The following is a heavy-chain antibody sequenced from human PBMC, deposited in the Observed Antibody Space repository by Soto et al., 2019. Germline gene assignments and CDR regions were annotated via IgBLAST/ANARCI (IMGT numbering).Heavy chain of an antibody. J-gene: IGHJ4*02. D-gene: IGHD2-15*01. CDR1: GGSISGSY. V-gene: IGHV4-59*01. CDR2: IHYSGST. Sequence: QLQLQESGPGLVKPSETLSLTCTVSGGSISGSYWSWIRQTPGKVLEWVGYIHYSGSTNYNPSLKSRVTMSVDSAKNQFSLQLSSVTAADTAVYFCTKYRRTDAEGYSFDYWGQGALVTVSS. CDR3: TKYRRTDAEGYSFDY.